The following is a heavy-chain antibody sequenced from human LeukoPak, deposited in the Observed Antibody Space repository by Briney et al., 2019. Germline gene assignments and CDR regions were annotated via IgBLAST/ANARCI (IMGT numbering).Heavy chain of an antibody. D-gene: IGHD2-2*01. CDR3: ARDLDVVVPASLDP. J-gene: IGHJ5*02. Sequence: ASVKVSCKVSGYTLTELSMHWVRQAPGKGLEWMGGFDPEDGETIYAQKFQGRVTMTEDTSTDTAYMELSSLRSEDTAVYYCARDLDVVVPASLDPWGQGTLVTVSS. CDR1: GYTLTELS. CDR2: FDPEDGET. V-gene: IGHV1-24*01.